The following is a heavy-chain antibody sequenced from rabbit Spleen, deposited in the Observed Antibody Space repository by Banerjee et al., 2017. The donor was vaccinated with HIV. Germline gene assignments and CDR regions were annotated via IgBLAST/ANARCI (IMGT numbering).Heavy chain of an antibody. J-gene: IGHJ4*01. CDR2: IYAGSSGRT. D-gene: IGHD8-1*01. Sequence: QQQLEESGGGLVKPGGTLTLTCKASGFSLSNNYVMCWVRQAPGKGLEWIACIYAGSSGRTYNANWAKGRFTISKTSSTTVTLQMTSLTAADTATYFCARDGAGNLYYPEYFNLWGQGTLVTVS. V-gene: IGHV1S45*01. CDR3: ARDGAGNLYYPEYFNL. CDR1: GFSLSNNYV.